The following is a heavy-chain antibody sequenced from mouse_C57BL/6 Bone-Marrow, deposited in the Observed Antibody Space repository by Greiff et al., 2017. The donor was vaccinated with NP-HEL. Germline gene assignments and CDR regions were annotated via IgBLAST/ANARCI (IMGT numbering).Heavy chain of an antibody. CDR1: GYTFTSYW. J-gene: IGHJ2*01. Sequence: VQLQQPGAELVKPGASVKLSCKASGYTFTSYWMHWVKQRPGQGLEWIGMIHPNSGSTNYNEKFKSKATLTVDKSSSTAYMQLSSLTSEDSAVYYCARWRDYYGSSYQGYYFDYWGQGTTLTVSS. D-gene: IGHD1-1*01. CDR2: IHPNSGST. V-gene: IGHV1-64*01. CDR3: ARWRDYYGSSYQGYYFDY.